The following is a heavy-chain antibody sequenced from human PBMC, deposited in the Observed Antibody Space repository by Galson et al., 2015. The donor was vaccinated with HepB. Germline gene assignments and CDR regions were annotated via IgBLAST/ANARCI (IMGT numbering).Heavy chain of an antibody. CDR1: GFTFSSYA. D-gene: IGHD3-10*01. CDR3: ARVRYYYGSGDAPWYFDL. V-gene: IGHV3-30*04. J-gene: IGHJ2*01. Sequence: SLRLSCAASGFTFSSYAMHWVRQAPGKGLEWVAVISYDGSNKYYADSVKGRFTISRDNSKNTLYLQMNSLRAEDTAVYYCARVRYYYGSGDAPWYFDLWGRGTLVTVSS. CDR2: ISYDGSNK.